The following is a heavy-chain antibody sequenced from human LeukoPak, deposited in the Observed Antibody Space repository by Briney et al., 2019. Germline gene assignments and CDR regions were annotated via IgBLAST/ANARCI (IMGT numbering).Heavy chain of an antibody. D-gene: IGHD6-13*01. CDR1: GGTFSSYA. CDR2: INPSGGST. CDR3: ATPGAGIAAAGIYYYYGMDV. V-gene: IGHV1-46*01. Sequence: GASVKVSCKASGGTFSSYAISWVRQAPGQGLEWMGIINPSGGSTSYAQKFQGRVTMTRDTSTSTVYMELSSLRSEDTAVYYCATPGAGIAAAGIYYYYGMDVWGQGTTVTVSS. J-gene: IGHJ6*02.